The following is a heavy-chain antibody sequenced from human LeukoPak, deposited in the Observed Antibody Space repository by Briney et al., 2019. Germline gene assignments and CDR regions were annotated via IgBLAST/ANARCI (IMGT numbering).Heavy chain of an antibody. CDR2: IYHSGTT. J-gene: IGHJ4*02. CDR1: GGSFSGYY. D-gene: IGHD3-22*01. V-gene: IGHV4-38-2*01. CDR3: ARHITGSSGYPFDN. Sequence: PSETLSLTCAVYGGSFSGYYWVWIRQPPGKGLEWIASIYHSGTTYYSPSLKSRVTISVDTSRNQFSLKLNSVTAADTAVYFCARHITGSSGYPFDNWGQGTLVTVSS.